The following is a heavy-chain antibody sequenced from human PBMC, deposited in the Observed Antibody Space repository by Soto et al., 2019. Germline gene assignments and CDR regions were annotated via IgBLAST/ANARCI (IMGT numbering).Heavy chain of an antibody. V-gene: IGHV4-39*02. CDR3: TRDSYDHPPNDY. CDR1: GGSISSSSYY. CDR2: IYYSGST. Sequence: SETLSLTCTVSGGSISSSSYYWGWIRQPPGKGLEWIGSIYYSGSTYYNLSLKSRVTISVDTSKNQFSLKLSSVTAADTAVYYCTRDSYDHPPNDYWAQGTLVTVSS. J-gene: IGHJ4*02. D-gene: IGHD5-12*01.